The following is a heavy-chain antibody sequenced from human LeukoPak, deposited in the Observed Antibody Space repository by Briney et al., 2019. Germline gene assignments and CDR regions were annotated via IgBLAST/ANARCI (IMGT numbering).Heavy chain of an antibody. CDR1: GYTFTSYY. V-gene: IGHV1-46*01. CDR2: INPSGGST. CDR3: ARWRTTYLDY. D-gene: IGHD1/OR15-1a*01. Sequence: GASVKVSCKASGYTFTSYYMHWVRQAPGQGLEWMGIINPSGGSTNYAQKFQGRVTMTTDTSTITVYMEVSSLRSEDTAVYYCARWRTTYLDYWGQGTLATVSS. J-gene: IGHJ4*02.